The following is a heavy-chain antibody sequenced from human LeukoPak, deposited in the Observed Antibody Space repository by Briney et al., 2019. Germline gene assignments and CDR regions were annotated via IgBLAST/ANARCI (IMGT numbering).Heavy chain of an antibody. CDR1: GGTFSSYA. D-gene: IGHD6-13*01. Sequence: GASVKVSCKASGGTFSSYAISWVRQAPGQGLEWMGGIIPIFGTANYAQKFQGRVTITADESTSTAYMELSSLRSDDTAVYYCARDSSASSSWHVFDYWGQGTLVTVSS. V-gene: IGHV1-69*13. CDR3: ARDSSASSSWHVFDY. J-gene: IGHJ4*02. CDR2: IIPIFGTA.